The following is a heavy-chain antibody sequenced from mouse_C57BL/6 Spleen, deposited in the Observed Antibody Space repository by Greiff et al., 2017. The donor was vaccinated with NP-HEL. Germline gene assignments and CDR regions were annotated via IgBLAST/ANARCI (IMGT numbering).Heavy chain of an antibody. V-gene: IGHV5-16*01. D-gene: IGHD2-3*01. CDR2: INYDGSST. CDR3: ARSQPYDGCLDY. Sequence: EVHLVESEGGLVQPGSSMKLSCTASGFTFSDYYMAWVRQVPEKGLEWVANINYDGSSTYYLDSLKSRFIISRDNAKNILYLQMSSLKSEDTATYYCARSQPYDGCLDYWGQGTTLTVSS. CDR1: GFTFSDYY. J-gene: IGHJ2*01.